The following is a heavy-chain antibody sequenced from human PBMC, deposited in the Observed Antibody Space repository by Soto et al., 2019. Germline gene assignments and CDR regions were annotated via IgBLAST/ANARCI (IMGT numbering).Heavy chain of an antibody. V-gene: IGHV5-51*01. J-gene: IGHJ6*02. Sequence: PGESLKISCKGSGYSFTSYWIGWVRQMPGKGLEWMGIIYPGDSDTRYSPSFQGQVTISADKSISTAYLQWSSLKASDTAMYYCARGSRGDFWSGYYSSGYYYGMDVWGQGTTVTVSS. D-gene: IGHD3-3*01. CDR1: GYSFTSYW. CDR2: IYPGDSDT. CDR3: ARGSRGDFWSGYYSSGYYYGMDV.